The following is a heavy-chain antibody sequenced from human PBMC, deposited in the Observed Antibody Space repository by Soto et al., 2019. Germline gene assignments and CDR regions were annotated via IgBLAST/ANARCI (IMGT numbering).Heavy chain of an antibody. Sequence: QVQLVESGGGVVQPGRSLRLSCAASGFSFSSYGMRWVRQAPGKGLEWVAVISYDGSNKYYADSVKGRFTISRDNSKNTLYLQMNSLRADDTAVYYCAKDLRGIVGATIDYWGQGTLVTVSS. J-gene: IGHJ4*02. V-gene: IGHV3-30*18. CDR2: ISYDGSNK. D-gene: IGHD1-26*01. CDR3: AKDLRGIVGATIDY. CDR1: GFSFSSYG.